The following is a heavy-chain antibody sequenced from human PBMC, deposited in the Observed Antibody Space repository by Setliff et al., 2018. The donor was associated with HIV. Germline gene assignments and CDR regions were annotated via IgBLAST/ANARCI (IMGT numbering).Heavy chain of an antibody. D-gene: IGHD5-12*01. Sequence: ASETLSLTCTVSGGSISSQYWSWIRQPPGKGLEWIGSIYYRGSTNYNPSLKSRVTISVDTSKNQFSLKLTSVTAADTAVYYCARGGGRGGYDYVMYYFDYWGQGTLVTVSS. CDR1: GGSISSQY. V-gene: IGHV4-59*11. CDR2: IYYRGST. CDR3: ARGGGRGGYDYVMYYFDY. J-gene: IGHJ4*02.